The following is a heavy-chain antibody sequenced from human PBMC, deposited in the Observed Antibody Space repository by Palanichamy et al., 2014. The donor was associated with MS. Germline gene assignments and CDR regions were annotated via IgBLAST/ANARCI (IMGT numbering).Heavy chain of an antibody. CDR1: GGSIISYY. D-gene: IGHD5-18*01. V-gene: IGHV4-59*08. J-gene: IGHJ4*01. Sequence: QVQLHESGAGLVRPSETLSLSCAVSGGSIISYYWSWIRQPPGEGLEWIGNIYYTGGTTYNPSLGSRVTISVDTSSNQFFLNLTSVTAADTAVYFCARHPWGYGYFDSWGRGTLVTVSS. CDR2: IYYTGGT. CDR3: ARHPWGYGYFDS.